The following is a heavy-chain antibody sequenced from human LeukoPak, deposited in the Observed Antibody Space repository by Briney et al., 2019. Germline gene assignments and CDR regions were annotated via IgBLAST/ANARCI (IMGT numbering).Heavy chain of an antibody. CDR2: SRDKANSYST. J-gene: IGHJ4*02. CDR1: GFTFSDHY. Sequence: QPGGSLRLSCAASGFTFSDHYMDWVRQAPGKGLEWVARSRDKANSYSTEYAASAKGRFTISRDDSRNLLYLQMNSLRTEDTAMYYCARRGRGGNYKPFDYWGQGTLVTVSS. CDR3: ARRGRGGNYKPFDY. V-gene: IGHV3-72*01. D-gene: IGHD1-7*01.